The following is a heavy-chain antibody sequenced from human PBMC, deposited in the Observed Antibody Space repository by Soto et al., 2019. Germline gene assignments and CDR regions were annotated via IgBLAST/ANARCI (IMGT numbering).Heavy chain of an antibody. CDR2: INHSGST. D-gene: IGHD3-3*01. V-gene: IGHV4-34*01. Sequence: SETLSLTCAVYGGSVSGYYWSWIRQPPGQGLEWIGEINHSGSTNYNPSLKSRVTISVDTSKNQFSLKLSSVTAADTAVYYCARSLRFLEWSHNYYYYGMDVWGQGTTVTVSS. CDR3: ARSLRFLEWSHNYYYYGMDV. J-gene: IGHJ6*02. CDR1: GGSVSGYY.